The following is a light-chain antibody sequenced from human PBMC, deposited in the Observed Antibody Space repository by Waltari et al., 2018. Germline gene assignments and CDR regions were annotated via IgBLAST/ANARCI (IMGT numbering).Light chain of an antibody. V-gene: IGKV3-20*01. CDR3: HQYGLSART. CDR1: QRVANNY. Sequence: VLTQSPGTQSLSPGERATLSCRASQRVANNYLAWYQQRPGQAPRLLIYAASSRATGIPDRFSGSVSGTEFTLTISRLEPEDSAVYYCHQYGLSARTFGQGTKVEI. J-gene: IGKJ1*01. CDR2: AAS.